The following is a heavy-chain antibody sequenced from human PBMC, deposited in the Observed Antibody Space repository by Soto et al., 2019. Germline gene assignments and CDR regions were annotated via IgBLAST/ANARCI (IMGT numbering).Heavy chain of an antibody. CDR2: IYPGDSDT. J-gene: IGHJ6*02. CDR3: ARTAAAGKYYYGVDV. Sequence: GESLKISCKGSGYSFTSYWIGWARQMPGKGLEWMGIIYPGDSDTRYSPSFQGQVTISADKSISTAYLQWSSLKASDTAIYYCARTAAAGKYYYGVDVWGQGTMVTVSS. CDR1: GYSFTSYW. D-gene: IGHD6-13*01. V-gene: IGHV5-51*01.